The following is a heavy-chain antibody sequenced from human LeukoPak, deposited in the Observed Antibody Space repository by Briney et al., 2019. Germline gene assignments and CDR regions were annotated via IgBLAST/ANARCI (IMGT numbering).Heavy chain of an antibody. CDR2: ISSSGSTI. D-gene: IGHD3-10*01. J-gene: IGHJ3*02. CDR3: ARGSGYYGSGSSDDAFDI. V-gene: IGHV3-11*01. Sequence: GGSLRLSCAASGFTFSDYYMSWTRQAPGKGLEWVSYISSSGSTIYYADSVKGRFTISRDNAKNSLYLQMNSLRAEDTAVYYCARGSGYYGSGSSDDAFDIWGQGTMVTVSS. CDR1: GFTFSDYY.